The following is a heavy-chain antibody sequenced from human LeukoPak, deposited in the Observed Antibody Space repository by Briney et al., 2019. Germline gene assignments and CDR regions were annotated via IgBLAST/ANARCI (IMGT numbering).Heavy chain of an antibody. CDR2: IYYSGST. Sequence: PSETLSLTCAVYGGSFSGYYWGWIRRPPGKGLEWIGSIYYSGSTYYNPSLKSRVTISVDTSKNQFSLKLSSVTAADTAVYYCASAPLTSFDYWGQGTLVTVSS. CDR1: GGSFSGYY. J-gene: IGHJ4*02. CDR3: ASAPLTSFDY. D-gene: IGHD4/OR15-4a*01. V-gene: IGHV4-39*01.